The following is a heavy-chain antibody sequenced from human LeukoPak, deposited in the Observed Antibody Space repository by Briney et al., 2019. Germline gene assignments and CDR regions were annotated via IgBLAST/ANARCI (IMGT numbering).Heavy chain of an antibody. J-gene: IGHJ4*02. CDR3: ARDRYYYGSGRYYFDY. D-gene: IGHD3-10*01. CDR2: INQDGSEK. V-gene: IGHV3-7*01. Sequence: GGSLRLSCGASGFTFSSYWMSWVRQSPGKGLEWVADINQDGSEKYYVDSVKGRFTISRDNARNSLYLQMNSLGAEDTAVYYCARDRYYYGSGRYYFDYWGQGTLVTVSS. CDR1: GFTFSSYW.